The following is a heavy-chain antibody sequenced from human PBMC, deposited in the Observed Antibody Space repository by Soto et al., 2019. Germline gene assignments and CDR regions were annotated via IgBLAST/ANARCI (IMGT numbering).Heavy chain of an antibody. CDR1: GFTFSTSW. CDR3: ARGGDYRLDY. CDR2: SNSDGSIT. V-gene: IGHV3-74*01. D-gene: IGHD4-17*01. J-gene: IGHJ4*02. Sequence: EVQLVESGGGLVQPGGSLRLSCAASGFTFSTSWLHWVRQAPGKGLVWVSRSNSDGSITNYADSVKGRCTISRDNAKNTLYLQMNSLRDEDTAVYYCARGGDYRLDYWGQGTLVTVSS.